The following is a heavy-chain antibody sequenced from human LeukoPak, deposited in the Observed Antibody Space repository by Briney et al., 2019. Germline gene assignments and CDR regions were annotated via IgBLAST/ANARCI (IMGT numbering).Heavy chain of an antibody. D-gene: IGHD3-22*01. Sequence: ASVKVSCTPSGHTFTDYYMHWMRQAPGQGLEWMGVLNPVGGSTNYPQNLQGRVTMTSATSTNTVYMELTSLRSEDTAVYYCARGGGYHDSRGYYYDALHRWGQGTMVTVSS. CDR3: ARGGGYHDSRGYYYDALHR. V-gene: IGHV1-46*01. CDR2: LNPVGGST. J-gene: IGHJ3*01. CDR1: GHTFTDYY.